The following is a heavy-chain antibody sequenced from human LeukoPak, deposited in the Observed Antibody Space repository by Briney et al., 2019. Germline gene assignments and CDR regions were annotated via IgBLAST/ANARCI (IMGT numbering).Heavy chain of an antibody. CDR1: GYTFTSNA. CDR2: INPNSGGT. J-gene: IGHJ4*02. CDR3: ARDPDYYGSGSYYNDY. Sequence: RASVKVSCKASGYTFTSNALGWVRQAPGQGLEWMGWINPNSGGTNYAQKFQGRVTMTRDTSISTAYMELSRLRSDDTAVYYCARDPDYYGSGSYYNDYWGQGTLVTVSS. D-gene: IGHD3-10*01. V-gene: IGHV1-2*02.